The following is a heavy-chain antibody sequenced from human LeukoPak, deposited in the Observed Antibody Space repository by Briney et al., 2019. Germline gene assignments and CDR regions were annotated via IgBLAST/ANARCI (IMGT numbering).Heavy chain of an antibody. CDR3: ARDKGTSYLSSFDY. CDR2: IYNSGGT. CDR1: GGSITSSFY. D-gene: IGHD6-6*01. V-gene: IGHV4-59*01. J-gene: IGHJ4*02. Sequence: SETLSLTCTVSGGSITSSFYWSWIRQSPGQGLEWIGYIYNSGGTKYNPSLKSRLTISVDTSKNQFSLNLSSVTAADTAVYYCARDKGTSYLSSFDYWGQGTLVTVSS.